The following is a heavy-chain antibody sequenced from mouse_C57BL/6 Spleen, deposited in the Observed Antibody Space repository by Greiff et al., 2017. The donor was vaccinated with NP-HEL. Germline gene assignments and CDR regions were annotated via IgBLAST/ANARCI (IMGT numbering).Heavy chain of an antibody. CDR2: IYPGDGDT. J-gene: IGHJ3*01. CDR3: ASGSSYGFAY. Sequence: VQLQQSGPELVKPGASVKISCKASGYAFSSSWMNWVKQRPGKGLEWIGRIYPGDGDTNYNGKFKGKATLTADKSSSTAYMQLSSLTSEDSAVYFCASGSSYGFAYWGQGTLVTVSA. CDR1: GYAFSSSW. D-gene: IGHD1-1*01. V-gene: IGHV1-82*01.